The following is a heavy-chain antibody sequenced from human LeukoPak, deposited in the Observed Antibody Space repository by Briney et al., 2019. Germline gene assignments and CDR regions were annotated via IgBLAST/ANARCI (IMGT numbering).Heavy chain of an antibody. D-gene: IGHD3-16*01. Sequence: GGSLRLSCAASGFTFSSYGMHWVRQAPGKGLEWVAVISYDGSNKYYADSVKGRFTISRDNAKNSLYLQMNSLRAEDTAVYFRAKSTRAVMAMMDVWGKGTTVTVSS. CDR1: GFTFSSYG. J-gene: IGHJ6*04. V-gene: IGHV3-30*18. CDR3: AKSTRAVMAMMDV. CDR2: ISYDGSNK.